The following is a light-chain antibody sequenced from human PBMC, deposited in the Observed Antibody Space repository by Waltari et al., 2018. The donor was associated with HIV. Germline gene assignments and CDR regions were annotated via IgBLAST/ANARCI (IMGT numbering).Light chain of an antibody. V-gene: IGKV1-33*01. CDR2: DAS. J-gene: IGKJ5*01. CDR3: QQYNNLPT. CDR1: QDISFH. Sequence: DIQMTQSPSSLSASVGDRVAITCQASQDISFHLNWYQQRPGRAPKLLIYDASNLETGIPSRFSGSGSGTDFTFTISSLQPEDFATYYCQQYNNLPTFGQGTRLEIK.